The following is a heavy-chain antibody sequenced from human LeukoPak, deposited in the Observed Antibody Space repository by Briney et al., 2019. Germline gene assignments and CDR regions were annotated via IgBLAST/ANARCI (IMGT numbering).Heavy chain of an antibody. Sequence: SETLSLTCTVSGGSISTYYWSWIRQPPGKGLEWIGYIYYGGSTNYSPSLQSRVTISVDTSRNQFSLRLSSVTAADTAMYYCARSGTKTNGFDYWGQGTLVTVSS. J-gene: IGHJ4*02. V-gene: IGHV4-59*01. CDR3: ARSGTKTNGFDY. CDR1: GGSISTYY. CDR2: IYYGGST. D-gene: IGHD2-8*01.